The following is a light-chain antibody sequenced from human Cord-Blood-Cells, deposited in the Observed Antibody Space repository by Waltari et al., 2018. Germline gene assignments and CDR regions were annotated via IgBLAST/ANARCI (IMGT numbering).Light chain of an antibody. J-gene: IGKJ2*01. CDR1: QSVLYSSNNKSY. Sequence: DIVMTQSPDSLAVSLGESATINCKSSQSVLYSSNNKSYLAWYQQKPGQHPTLLIYWASTRESGVPDRFSGSGSGTDFTLTIRSLQAEDVAVYYCQQYYSTPPTFGQGTKLEIK. V-gene: IGKV4-1*01. CDR3: QQYYSTPPT. CDR2: WAS.